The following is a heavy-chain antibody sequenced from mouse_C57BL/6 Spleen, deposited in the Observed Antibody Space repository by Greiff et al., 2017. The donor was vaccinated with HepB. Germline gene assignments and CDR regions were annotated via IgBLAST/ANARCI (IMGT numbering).Heavy chain of an antibody. Sequence: VQLEESGAELVRPGASVTLSCKASGYTFTDYEMHWVKQTPVHGLEWIGAIDPETGGTAYNQKFKGKAILTADKSSSTAYMELRSLTSEDSAVYYCTRGYLYYGSLYAMDYWGQGTSVTVSS. CDR3: TRGYLYYGSLYAMDY. D-gene: IGHD2-1*01. CDR2: IDPETGGT. J-gene: IGHJ4*01. CDR1: GYTFTDYE. V-gene: IGHV1-15*01.